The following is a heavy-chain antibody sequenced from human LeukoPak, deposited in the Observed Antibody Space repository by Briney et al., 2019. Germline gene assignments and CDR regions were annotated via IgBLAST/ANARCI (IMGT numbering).Heavy chain of an antibody. CDR1: GYTFTGYY. CDR2: INPNSGGT. J-gene: IGHJ4*02. D-gene: IGHD2-15*01. Sequence: ASVKVSCKASGYTFTGYYMHWVRQAPGQGLEWMGWINPNSGGTNYAQKFQGRVTMTRDTSISTAYMELSRLRSDDTAVYYCASLGYCSGGSCYSAFDYWGQGTLVTVSS. V-gene: IGHV1-2*02. CDR3: ASLGYCSGGSCYSAFDY.